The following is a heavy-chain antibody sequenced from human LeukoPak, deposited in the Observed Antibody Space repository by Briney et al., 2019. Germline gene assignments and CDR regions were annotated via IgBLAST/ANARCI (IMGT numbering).Heavy chain of an antibody. Sequence: PGGSLRLSCAASGFTLDYYTLAWVRQAPGKGLEWVSAISPRGDYPYYADSVKGRFTISRDNAKNSLYLQMNSLRAEDTAVYYCARDRVLRFYYWGQGTLVTVSS. V-gene: IGHV3-21*01. J-gene: IGHJ4*02. CDR2: ISPRGDYP. D-gene: IGHD3-3*01. CDR3: ARDRVLRFYY. CDR1: GFTLDYYT.